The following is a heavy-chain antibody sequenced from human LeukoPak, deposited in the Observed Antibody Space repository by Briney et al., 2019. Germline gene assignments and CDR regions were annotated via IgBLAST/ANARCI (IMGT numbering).Heavy chain of an antibody. D-gene: IGHD5-18*01. J-gene: IGHJ4*02. CDR3: ARVPTNSYGYGE. Sequence: GGTLRLSCAGSGFTLSIYWVHWVRQVPGKGLVWVAHINDDGSITSHADSVRGRFAISRDNGKNTVYLQMSGLRVEDTAVYYCARVPTNSYGYGEWGQGSLVTLSS. CDR1: GFTLSIYW. V-gene: IGHV3-74*01. CDR2: INDDGSIT.